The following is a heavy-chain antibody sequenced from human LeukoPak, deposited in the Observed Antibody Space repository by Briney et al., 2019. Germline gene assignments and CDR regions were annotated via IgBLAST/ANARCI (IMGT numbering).Heavy chain of an antibody. CDR2: SNITGST. CDR3: AKSGDSTYYTPCDFS. Sequence: PSETLSLTCTASGGSVSSSSSYWGCIRPPQGKGLVWIGSSNITGSTYNNPSLKTRVTITLDTSRNQSSLKLTSVIASDAPVYYSAKSGDSTYYTPCDFSWGQGTLVAVSS. CDR1: GGSVSSSSSY. V-gene: IGHV4-39*01. J-gene: IGHJ5*02. D-gene: IGHD2-21*02.